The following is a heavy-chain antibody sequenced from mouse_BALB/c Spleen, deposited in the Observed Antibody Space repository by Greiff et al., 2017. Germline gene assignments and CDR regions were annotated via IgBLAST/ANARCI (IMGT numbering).Heavy chain of an antibody. CDR2: IYPGDGDT. Sequence: QVQLQQSGAELARPGASVKLSCKASGYTFTSYWMQWVKQRPGQGLECIGAIYPGDGDTRYTQKFKGKATLTADKSSSTAYMQLSSLASEDSAVYYCARFTTYAMDYWGQGTSVTVSS. D-gene: IGHD1-1*01. CDR1: GYTFTSYW. J-gene: IGHJ4*01. CDR3: ARFTTYAMDY. V-gene: IGHV1-87*01.